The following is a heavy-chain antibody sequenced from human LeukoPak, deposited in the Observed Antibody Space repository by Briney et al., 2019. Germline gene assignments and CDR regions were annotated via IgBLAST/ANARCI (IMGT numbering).Heavy chain of an antibody. V-gene: IGHV3-23*01. CDR1: GFTFSSYA. CDR3: AKGGDGKIPFDN. J-gene: IGHJ4*02. Sequence: GGSLRLSCAASGFTFSSYAMTWVRQAPGEGLECVSSISPSGGDTYYADSVQGRFSVSRDDSKNTLYLQMNSLRAEDTAVYSCAKGGDGKIPFDNWGQGTLVTVSS. CDR2: ISPSGGDT. D-gene: IGHD5-24*01.